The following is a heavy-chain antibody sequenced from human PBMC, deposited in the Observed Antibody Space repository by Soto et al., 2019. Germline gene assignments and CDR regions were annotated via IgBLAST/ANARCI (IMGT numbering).Heavy chain of an antibody. CDR2: IIPIPGTA. D-gene: IGHD2-2*01. CDR1: GGTFSSYA. J-gene: IGHJ6*02. V-gene: IGHV1-69*01. CDR3: ARSQGSSTSLEIYYYYYYGMDG. Sequence: QVQLVQSGAEVKKPGSSVKVSCKASGGTFSSYAISWVRQAPGQGLEWMGGIIPIPGTANYAQTFQGRVTITADESTSTASVELSSRRSEDTAVYYCARSQGSSTSLEIYYYYYYGMDGWGQGTTVTVSS.